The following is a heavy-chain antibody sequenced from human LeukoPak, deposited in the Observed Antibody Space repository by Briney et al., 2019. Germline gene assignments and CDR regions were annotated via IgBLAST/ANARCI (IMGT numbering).Heavy chain of an antibody. V-gene: IGHV1-18*01. CDR1: GYTFTSYG. Sequence: ASVKVSCKASGYTFTSYGISWVRQAPGQGLEWMGWISAYNGNTNYAQKLQGRVTMTTDTSTSTAYMELRSLRSDDTAVYYCARARRITMVRGPNWFDPWGQGTLVTVSS. CDR3: ARARRITMVRGPNWFDP. J-gene: IGHJ5*01. CDR2: ISAYNGNT. D-gene: IGHD3-10*01.